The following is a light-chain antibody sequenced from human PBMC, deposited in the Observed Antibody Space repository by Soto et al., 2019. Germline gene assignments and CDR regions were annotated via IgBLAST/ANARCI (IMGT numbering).Light chain of an antibody. J-gene: IGLJ2*01. CDR1: SGSVSTRYY. CDR3: VLYMRSGISV. V-gene: IGLV8-61*01. CDR2: STS. Sequence: QTVVTQEPSFSVSPGGTVTLTCGVSSGSVSTRYYPSWYQQTPGQAPRTLIYSTSTRSSGVPDRFSGSILGNRAALTITGAQADDESDYYCVLYMRSGISVFGGGTKVTVL.